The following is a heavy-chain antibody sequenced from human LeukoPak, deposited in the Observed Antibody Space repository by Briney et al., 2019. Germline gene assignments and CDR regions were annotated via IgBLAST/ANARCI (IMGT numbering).Heavy chain of an antibody. V-gene: IGHV1-24*01. CDR3: ATVASTVPYHYYYYYMDV. CDR1: GYTLTELS. Sequence: GASVKVSCKVSGYTLTELSMHWVRQAPGKGLEWMGGFDPEDGETIYAQKFQGRVTMTEVTSTDTAYMELSSLRSEDTAVYYCATVASTVPYHYYYYYMDVWGKGTTVTISS. CDR2: FDPEDGET. J-gene: IGHJ6*03. D-gene: IGHD4-17*01.